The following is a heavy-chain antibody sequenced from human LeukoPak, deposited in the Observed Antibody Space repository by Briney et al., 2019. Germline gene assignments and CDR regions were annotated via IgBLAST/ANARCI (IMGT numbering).Heavy chain of an antibody. CDR1: GFTFSSYA. CDR2: ISYDGSNK. D-gene: IGHD2-15*01. J-gene: IGHJ4*02. V-gene: IGHV3-30-3*01. CDR3: ARDSVPGWAADY. Sequence: PGRSLRLSCAVSGFTFSSYAMHWVRQAPGQGLGWVAVISYDGSNKYYADSVKGRFTISRDNSKNTLYLQMNSLRAEDTAVYYGARDSVPGWAADYWGQGTLVTVSS.